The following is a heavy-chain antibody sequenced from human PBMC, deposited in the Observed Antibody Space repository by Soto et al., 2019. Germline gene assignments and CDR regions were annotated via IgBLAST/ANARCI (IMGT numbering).Heavy chain of an antibody. CDR1: GFTFSSYG. D-gene: IGHD3-22*01. CDR3: AKDSADSWEVY. V-gene: IGHV3-30*18. Sequence: QVQLVESGGGVVQPGRSLRLSCAASGFTFSSYGMHWVRQAPGKGLEWVAVISYDGSNKYYADSVKGRFTISRDNSKNTLYLQMNSLRAEDTAVYYWAKDSADSWEVYWGQGTLVTVSS. CDR2: ISYDGSNK. J-gene: IGHJ4*02.